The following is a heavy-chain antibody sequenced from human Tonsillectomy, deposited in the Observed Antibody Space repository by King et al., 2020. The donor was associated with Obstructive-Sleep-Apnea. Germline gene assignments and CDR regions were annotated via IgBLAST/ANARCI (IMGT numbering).Heavy chain of an antibody. CDR2: INPNSGGT. J-gene: IGHJ4*02. CDR3: ARDPYSSSWYTLHYFDY. CDR1: GYTFTGYY. D-gene: IGHD6-13*01. Sequence: QLVQSGAEVKKPGASVKVSCKASGYTFTGYYMHWVRQAPGQGLEWMGWINPNSGGTNYAQKFQGWVTMTRDTSISTAYMELSRLRSDDTAVYYCARDPYSSSWYTLHYFDYWGQGTLVTVSS. V-gene: IGHV1-2*04.